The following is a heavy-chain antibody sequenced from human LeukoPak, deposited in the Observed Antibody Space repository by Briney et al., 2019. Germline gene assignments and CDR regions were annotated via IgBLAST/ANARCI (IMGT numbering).Heavy chain of an antibody. D-gene: IGHD3-10*01. CDR3: AKGRDYYGSGTYDY. Sequence: GGSLRLSCAASGFTFSSYAMSWVRQAPGKGLEWVSAISGSGGSTYYTDSVKGRFTISRDNSKNTLYLQMNSLRAEDTAVYYCAKGRDYYGSGTYDYWGQGTLVTVSS. J-gene: IGHJ4*02. CDR2: ISGSGGST. V-gene: IGHV3-23*01. CDR1: GFTFSSYA.